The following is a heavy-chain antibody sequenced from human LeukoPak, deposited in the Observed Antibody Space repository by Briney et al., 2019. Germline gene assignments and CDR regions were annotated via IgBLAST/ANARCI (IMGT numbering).Heavy chain of an antibody. J-gene: IGHJ5*02. D-gene: IGHD3-10*01. Sequence: PSETLSLTCSVSGDSISIYYWNWIRQPPGKGLEWIGYIDHTGSTTYNPSLKSRVTMSVDTSKNQFSLKLSSVTAADTAVYYCARDSGTTGEVKFDPWGQGTLVTVSS. CDR3: ARDSGTTGEVKFDP. V-gene: IGHV4-59*12. CDR2: IDHTGST. CDR1: GDSISIYY.